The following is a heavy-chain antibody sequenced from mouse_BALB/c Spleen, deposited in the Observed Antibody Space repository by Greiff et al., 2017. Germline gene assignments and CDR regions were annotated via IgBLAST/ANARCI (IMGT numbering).Heavy chain of an antibody. Sequence: DVMLVESGGGLVQPGGSRKLSCAASGFTFSSFGMHWVRQAPEKGLEWVAYISSGSSTIYYADTVKGRFTISRDNPKNTLFLQMTSLRSEDTAMYYCARTTVVATDYYAMDYWGQGTSVTVSS. J-gene: IGHJ4*01. D-gene: IGHD1-1*01. CDR2: ISSGSSTI. CDR1: GFTFSSFG. CDR3: ARTTVVATDYYAMDY. V-gene: IGHV5-17*02.